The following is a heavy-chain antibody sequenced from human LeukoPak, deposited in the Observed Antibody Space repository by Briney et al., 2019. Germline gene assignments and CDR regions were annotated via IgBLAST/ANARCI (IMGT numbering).Heavy chain of an antibody. V-gene: IGHV3-23*01. CDR3: ASSGSSWYSYEY. Sequence: GGSLRLSCAASGFTFTSHAMSWVRQAPGKGLDWVSAISGSGATTYYADSVKGRFTISRDNSKNTQYLQMNSLRAEDTAVYYCASSGSSWYSYEYWGQGTLVTVSS. CDR2: ISGSGATT. J-gene: IGHJ4*02. D-gene: IGHD6-13*01. CDR1: GFTFTSHA.